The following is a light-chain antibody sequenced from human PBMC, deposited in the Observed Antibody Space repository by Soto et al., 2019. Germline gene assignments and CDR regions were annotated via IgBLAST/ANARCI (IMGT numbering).Light chain of an antibody. CDR3: QEDNSYSPYT. V-gene: IGKV1-5*03. J-gene: IGKJ2*01. CDR1: QSISSW. CDR2: KAS. Sequence: DIQMTQSPSTLSVSVGDRVTITCRASQSISSWLAWYQQKPGKAPKLLIYKASSLESGVPSRFSGSGSGTGFTLTITSLQPDDFATYYCQEDNSYSPYTFGQGTKLEIK.